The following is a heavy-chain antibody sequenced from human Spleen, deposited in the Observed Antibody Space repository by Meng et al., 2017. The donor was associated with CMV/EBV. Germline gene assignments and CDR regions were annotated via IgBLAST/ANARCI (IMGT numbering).Heavy chain of an antibody. Sequence: GGSLRLSCAASEFTFSTYTMNWVRQAPGKGLEWVSYISSSGSTIYYADSVKGRFTISRDNAKNSLYLQMNSLRAEDTAVYYCARDPSTYYYGMDVWGQGTTVTVSS. V-gene: IGHV3-48*04. J-gene: IGHJ6*02. CDR2: ISSSGSTI. CDR1: EFTFSTYT. D-gene: IGHD2-2*01. CDR3: ARDPSTYYYGMDV.